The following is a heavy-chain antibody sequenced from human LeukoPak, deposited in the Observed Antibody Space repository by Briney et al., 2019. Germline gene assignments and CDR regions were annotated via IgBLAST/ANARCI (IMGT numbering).Heavy chain of an antibody. CDR1: GYTSTGYY. V-gene: IGHV1-2*02. D-gene: IGHD2-21*02. CDR2: INPNSGDT. J-gene: IGHJ3*02. CDR3: ASMVVVTARYAFDI. Sequence: ASVKVSCKASGYTSTGYYMHWVRQAPGQGLEWMGWINPNSGDTNYAQKFQGRVTMTRDTSISTAYMELSRLRSDDTAVYYCASMVVVTARYAFDIWGQGTMVTVSS.